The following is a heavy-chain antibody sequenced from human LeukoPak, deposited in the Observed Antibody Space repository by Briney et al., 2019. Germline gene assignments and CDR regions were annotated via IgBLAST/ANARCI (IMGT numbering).Heavy chain of an antibody. CDR3: ARDIVVVPADLYYYYMDV. J-gene: IGHJ6*03. CDR2: IYYSGST. V-gene: IGHV4-39*01. D-gene: IGHD2-2*01. CDR1: GGSISSSSYY. Sequence: SETLSLTCTVSGGSISSSSYYWGWLRQPPGKGLVWIGSIYYSGSTYYNPSLKSRVTISVDTSKNQFSLKLSSVTAADTAVYYCARDIVVVPADLYYYYMDVWGKGTTVTVSS.